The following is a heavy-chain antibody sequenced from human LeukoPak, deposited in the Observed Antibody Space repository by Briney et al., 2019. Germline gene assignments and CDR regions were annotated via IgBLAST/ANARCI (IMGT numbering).Heavy chain of an antibody. CDR1: GYTFNHYD. Sequence: GASVKVSCKASGYTFNHYDVNWVRQASGQGLEWMGWVNPKSGNTGYAQSFQGRVTMTRNTSISTAYMELSSLGSEDTAVYYCARARENSYGSGIYRPYYFNCWGQGTLVTVSS. CDR2: VNPKSGNT. J-gene: IGHJ4*02. V-gene: IGHV1-8*01. CDR3: ARARENSYGSGIYRPYYFNC. D-gene: IGHD3-10*01.